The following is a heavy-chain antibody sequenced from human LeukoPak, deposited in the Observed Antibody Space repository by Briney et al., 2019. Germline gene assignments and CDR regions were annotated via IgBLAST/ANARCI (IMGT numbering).Heavy chain of an antibody. Sequence: SETLSLTCTVSGGSISSSSYYWGWIRQPPGKGLEWIGSIYYSGSTYYNPSLKSRVTISVDTSKNQFSLKLSSVTAADTAVYYRPRAAYDILTGYYGLLGFDYWGQGTLVTVSS. CDR1: GGSISSSSYY. D-gene: IGHD3-9*01. V-gene: IGHV4-39*07. CDR3: PRAAYDILTGYYGLLGFDY. CDR2: IYYSGST. J-gene: IGHJ4*02.